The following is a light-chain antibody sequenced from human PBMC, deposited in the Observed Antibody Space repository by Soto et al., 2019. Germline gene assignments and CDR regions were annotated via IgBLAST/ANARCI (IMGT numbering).Light chain of an antibody. CDR1: QSMRSG. CDR2: GAS. J-gene: IGKJ1*01. Sequence: EIVMPQSASTRSVSPGESATLSCRASQSMRSGLAWYQQKPGQPPRLLIYGASTRATGIPARFSGSGYGTEFTLTISSLQSEDFAVYYCQQYDNWPQTFGQGTKVDI. V-gene: IGKV3-15*01. CDR3: QQYDNWPQT.